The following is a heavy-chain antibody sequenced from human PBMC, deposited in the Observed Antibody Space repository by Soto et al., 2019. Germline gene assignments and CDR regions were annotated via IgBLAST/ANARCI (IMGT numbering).Heavy chain of an antibody. D-gene: IGHD1-26*01. J-gene: IGHJ3*02. Sequence: QVQLQQWGAGLLKPSETLSLTCAVYGGSFSGYYWSWIRQPPGKGLEWIGEINHSGSTNYNPSLKSRVTISVDTSKNRFSLKLSSVTAADTAVYYCARESSGSYPDAFDIWGQGTMVTVSS. V-gene: IGHV4-34*01. CDR2: INHSGST. CDR3: ARESSGSYPDAFDI. CDR1: GGSFSGYY.